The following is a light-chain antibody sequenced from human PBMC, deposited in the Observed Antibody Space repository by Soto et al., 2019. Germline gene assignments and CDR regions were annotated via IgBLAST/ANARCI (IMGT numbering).Light chain of an antibody. CDR2: GAS. CDR1: EFIISSY. Sequence: ENVLTQSPGTLSLSPGERATLSCRASEFIISSYLAWIQQKPGQAPRLLIYGASSRATGIPDRFSGSGSGTDFTLTISRLEPEDFAVYDCQQYGSSPLTFGPGTKVDIK. J-gene: IGKJ3*01. V-gene: IGKV3-20*01. CDR3: QQYGSSPLT.